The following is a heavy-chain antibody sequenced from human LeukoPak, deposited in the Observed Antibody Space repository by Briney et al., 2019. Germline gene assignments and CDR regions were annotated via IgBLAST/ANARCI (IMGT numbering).Heavy chain of an antibody. Sequence: ASVKVSCKASGYTFTSYGISWVRQAPGQGLEWMGIINPSGGSTSYAQKFQGRVTMTRDTSTSTVYMELSSLRSEDTAVYYCARDRYYDYVWGSYRYGLPNYWGQGTLVTVSS. CDR1: GYTFTSYG. CDR3: ARDRYYDYVWGSYRYGLPNY. V-gene: IGHV1-46*01. D-gene: IGHD3-16*02. J-gene: IGHJ4*02. CDR2: INPSGGST.